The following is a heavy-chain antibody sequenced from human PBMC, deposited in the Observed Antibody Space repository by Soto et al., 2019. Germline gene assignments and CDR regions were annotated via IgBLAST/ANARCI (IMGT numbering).Heavy chain of an antibody. D-gene: IGHD3-22*01. Sequence: EVQLVESGGGLVQPGGSLRLSCAASGFPFSSYGMNWVRQAPGKGLEWVSYISSSSSTIYYADSVKGRFTISRDNAKNSLYLQMNSLRDEDTAVYYCARGMYYYDSSGWAYWGQGTRVTVSS. V-gene: IGHV3-48*02. J-gene: IGHJ4*02. CDR2: ISSSSSTI. CDR1: GFPFSSYG. CDR3: ARGMYYYDSSGWAY.